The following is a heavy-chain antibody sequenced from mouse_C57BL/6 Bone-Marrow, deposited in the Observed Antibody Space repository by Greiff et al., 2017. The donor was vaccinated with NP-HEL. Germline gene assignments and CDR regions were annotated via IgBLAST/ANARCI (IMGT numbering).Heavy chain of an antibody. J-gene: IGHJ1*03. V-gene: IGHV1-81*01. D-gene: IGHD1-2*01. CDR3: ERRLWYFDV. CDR2: IYPRSGNT. CDR1: GYTFTSYG. Sequence: QVHVKQSGAELARPGASVKLSCKASGYTFTSYGISWVKQRTGQGLEWIGEIYPRSGNTYYNEKFKGKATLTADKSSSTAYMELRRLTTEDSAVYFCERRLWYFDVWGTGTTVTVSS.